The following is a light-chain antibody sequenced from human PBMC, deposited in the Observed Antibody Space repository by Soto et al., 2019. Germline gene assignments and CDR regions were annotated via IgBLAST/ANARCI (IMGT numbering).Light chain of an antibody. V-gene: IGKV1-5*01. CDR2: DAS. Sequence: DIQMTQSPSTLSASVGARVTITCRASQSVSEWLAWYQQKPGKAPKLLIYDASNLETGGPSRFSGSGSGTPFTLTIAGLQPDDFATYSYQEYDSFSPTVGPGTKVEIK. J-gene: IGKJ3*01. CDR1: QSVSEW. CDR3: QEYDSFSPT.